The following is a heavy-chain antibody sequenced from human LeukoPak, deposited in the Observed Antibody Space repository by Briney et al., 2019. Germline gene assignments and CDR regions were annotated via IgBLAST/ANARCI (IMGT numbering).Heavy chain of an antibody. J-gene: IGHJ4*02. Sequence: QAGGSLRLSCAASGFTFSSYGMSWVRQAPGKGLEWVSTFTGGAGSTYYADSDKGRFTISRDNAKNSLYLQMNSLRAEDTAVYCCARGGGLGSGWYFFDYWGQGTLVTVSS. D-gene: IGHD6-19*01. CDR2: FTGGAGST. CDR1: GFTFSSYG. V-gene: IGHV3-23*01. CDR3: ARGGGLGSGWYFFDY.